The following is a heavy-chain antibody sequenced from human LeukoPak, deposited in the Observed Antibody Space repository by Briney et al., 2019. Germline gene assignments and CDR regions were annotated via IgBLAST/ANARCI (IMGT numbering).Heavy chain of an antibody. CDR1: GGSFSGYY. J-gene: IGHJ4*02. CDR3: AREVHGDIDY. CDR2: INHSGST. V-gene: IGHV4-34*01. D-gene: IGHD4-17*01. Sequence: PSETLSLTCAVYGGSFSGYYWSWIRQPPGKGLEWIGEINHSGSTNYNPSLKSRVTISVDTSKNQFSLKLSSVTAADTAVYYCAREVHGDIDYWGQGTLVTVSS.